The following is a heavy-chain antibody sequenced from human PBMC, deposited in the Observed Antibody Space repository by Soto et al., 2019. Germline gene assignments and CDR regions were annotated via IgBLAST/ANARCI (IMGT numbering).Heavy chain of an antibody. CDR2: ISGYNGNT. J-gene: IGHJ4*02. CDR3: ARVPRGAWYTHLPY. D-gene: IGHD1-1*01. CDR1: GYTFINYG. Sequence: RASVKVSCKASGYTFINYGISWVRQAPGQGLEWMGWISGYNGNTSYAQKFQGRVTMTTDTPTRTAYMELRSLRSDDTAVYYCARVPRGAWYTHLPYWGQGTLVTVSS. V-gene: IGHV1-18*04.